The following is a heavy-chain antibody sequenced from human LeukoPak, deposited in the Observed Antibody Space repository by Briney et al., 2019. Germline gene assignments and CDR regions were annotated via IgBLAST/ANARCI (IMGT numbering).Heavy chain of an antibody. Sequence: PGGSLRLSCAASGFTFSSYAVTWVCQAPGKGLEWVSGITGSGDTTFYADSVKGRFTISRDNSKNTLYLQMHSLRAEDTAVYYCVKDYSTIAAAANPLFDYWGQGALVTVSS. CDR2: ITGSGDTT. V-gene: IGHV3-23*01. D-gene: IGHD6-13*01. CDR1: GFTFSSYA. CDR3: VKDYSTIAAAANPLFDY. J-gene: IGHJ4*02.